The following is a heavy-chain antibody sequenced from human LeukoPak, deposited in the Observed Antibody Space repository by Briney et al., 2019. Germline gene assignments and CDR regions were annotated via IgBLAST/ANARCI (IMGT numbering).Heavy chain of an antibody. CDR1: GYTFTSCA. V-gene: IGHV1-3*01. CDR2: INAGHGNT. D-gene: IGHD1-14*01. CDR3: ARGAGFAEPLPEY. Sequence: ASVKVSCKASGYTFTSCAIQWVRQAPGQRLEWMGWINAGHGNTKYSQNFQGRVTITRDTSASTAYMELSSLRSEDTAVYYCARGAGFAEPLPEYWGQGTLLTVSS. J-gene: IGHJ4*02.